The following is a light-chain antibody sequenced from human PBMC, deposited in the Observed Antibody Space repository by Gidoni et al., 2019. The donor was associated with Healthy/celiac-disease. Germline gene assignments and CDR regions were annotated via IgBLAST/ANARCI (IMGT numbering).Light chain of an antibody. V-gene: IGKV3D-15*01. CDR1: QSVSSN. J-gene: IGKJ3*01. Sequence: EIVMTQSPATLSVSPGERATLSCRASQSVSSNLAWYQQKPGQAPRLLIYGASTRATGIPARFRGSGSGTEFTLTISSLQSEDFAVYYCQQYNNWPPVTFGPGTKVDIK. CDR2: GAS. CDR3: QQYNNWPPVT.